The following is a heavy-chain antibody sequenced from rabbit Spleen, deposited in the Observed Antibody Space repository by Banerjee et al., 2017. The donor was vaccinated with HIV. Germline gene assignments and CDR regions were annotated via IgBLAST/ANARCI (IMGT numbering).Heavy chain of an antibody. D-gene: IGHD1-1*01. V-gene: IGHV1S40*01. CDR2: IDSGSSGFT. J-gene: IGHJ6*01. Sequence: QQLEESGGGLVKPGASLTLTCKASGVSFSLSSYMCWVRQAPGKGLEWIACIDSGSSGFTYFATWAKGRFTCSKTSSTTVTLQMTRLTAADTATYFCARDTSSSFSSYGMDLWGPGTLVTVS. CDR1: GVSFSLSSY. CDR3: ARDTSSSFSSYGMDL.